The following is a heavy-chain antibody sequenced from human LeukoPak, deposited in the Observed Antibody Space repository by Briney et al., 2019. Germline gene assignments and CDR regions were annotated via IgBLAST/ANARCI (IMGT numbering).Heavy chain of an antibody. CDR2: IDSTGAI. J-gene: IGHJ3*02. V-gene: IGHV3-48*01. Sequence: GGSLRLSCAASGFSFNIYAMKWARQAPGKGLEWVSYIDSTGAIYYADSVKGRFTISRDNAKNSLYLQMNSLRAEDTAVYYCAKDYSADIWGQGTMVTVSS. CDR3: AKDYSADI. CDR1: GFSFNIYA. D-gene: IGHD2-21*01.